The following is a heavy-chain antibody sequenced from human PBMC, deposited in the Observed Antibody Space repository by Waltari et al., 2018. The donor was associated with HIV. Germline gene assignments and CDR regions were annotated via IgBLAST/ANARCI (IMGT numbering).Heavy chain of an antibody. CDR3: ARVWAAPYDFGTDP. CDR1: GGSFSGYF. J-gene: IGHJ5*02. V-gene: IGHV4-34*01. Sequence: QVQLQPWGAGLLKPSETLSLTCDIYGGSFSGYFWPWVRQSPGKGLEWIGEINHSGTTNYNPSLKSRVSLSADTSKKQFSLNLTSVTAADTAVYYCARVWAAPYDFGTDPWGQGTQVTVSS. D-gene: IGHD4-17*01. CDR2: INHSGTT.